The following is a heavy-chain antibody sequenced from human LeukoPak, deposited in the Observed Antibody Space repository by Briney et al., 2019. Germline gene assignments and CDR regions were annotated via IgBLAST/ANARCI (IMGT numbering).Heavy chain of an antibody. V-gene: IGHV5-51*01. CDR1: GYSFTSYW. CDR2: IYPGDSDT. J-gene: IGHJ4*02. CDR3: ARPPSVTTNDFDY. D-gene: IGHD4-11*01. Sequence: GESLKISCKGSGYSFTSYWIGWVRQMPGKGLEWMGIIYPGDSDTRYSPSFQGQVTISADKSISTAYLQWSSLKASDTAMYYYARPPSVTTNDFDYWGQGTLVTVSS.